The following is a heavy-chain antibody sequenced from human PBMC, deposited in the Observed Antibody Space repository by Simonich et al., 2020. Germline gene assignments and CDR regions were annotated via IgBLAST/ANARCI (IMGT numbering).Heavy chain of an antibody. J-gene: IGHJ3*02. D-gene: IGHD6-13*01. Sequence: QVQLVESGGGVVQPGRSLRLSCAASGFTFRSYAMHWVRQAPVKGVEWGAVISYGGSNKYYADSVKGRFTISRDNSKNTLYLQMNSLRAEDTAVYYCARDIVSFGSSWYAFDIWGQGTMVTVSS. CDR2: ISYGGSNK. CDR3: ARDIVSFGSSWYAFDI. CDR1: GFTFRSYA. V-gene: IGHV3-30*07.